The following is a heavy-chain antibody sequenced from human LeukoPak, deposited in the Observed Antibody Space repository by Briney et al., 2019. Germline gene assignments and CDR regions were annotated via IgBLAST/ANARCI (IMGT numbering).Heavy chain of an antibody. D-gene: IGHD3-10*01. CDR1: GYTFTTYG. J-gene: IGHJ4*02. CDR2: ISAFTGNT. V-gene: IGHV1-18*01. Sequence: GASVKVSCKTSGYTFTTYGISWVRQAPGQGLEYMGWISAFTGNTNYAQKFRGRVAMTMDTSTSTVEMELRSLKYDDTAVYFCARLSYDGEGYWGQGTLVTVSS. CDR3: ARLSYDGEGY.